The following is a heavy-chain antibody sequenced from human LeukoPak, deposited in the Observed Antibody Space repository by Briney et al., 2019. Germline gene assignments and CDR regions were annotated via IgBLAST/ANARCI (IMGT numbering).Heavy chain of an antibody. Sequence: SETLPLTCAVSGGSTSSSNWWSWVRQPPGKGLEWIGEIYHGGSTNYNPSLKSRVTISVDKSKNQFSLKLSSVTAADTAVYYCASPYCSGGYCYFDSWGQGTLVTVSS. CDR2: IYHGGST. D-gene: IGHD2-15*01. V-gene: IGHV4-4*02. CDR3: ASPYCSGGYCYFDS. CDR1: GGSTSSSNW. J-gene: IGHJ4*02.